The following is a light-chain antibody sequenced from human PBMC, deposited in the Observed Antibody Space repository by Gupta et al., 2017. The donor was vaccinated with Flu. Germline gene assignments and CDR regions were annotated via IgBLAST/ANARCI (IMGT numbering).Light chain of an antibody. CDR2: NDN. Sequence: SNIGSNVVSCYQHRTGTDPRLLIYNDNQRPSGVPDRFSGSKSGTSASLAIGGLQTEAEADYYCAAWDDSLTSLSADGSLTGLWVCGGGTQLTVL. V-gene: IGLV1-44*01. CDR1: SNIGSNV. CDR3: AAWDDSLTSLSADGSLTGLWV. J-gene: IGLJ3*02.